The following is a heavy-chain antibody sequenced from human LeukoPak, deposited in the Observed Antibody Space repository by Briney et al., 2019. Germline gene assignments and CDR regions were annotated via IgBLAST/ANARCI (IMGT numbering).Heavy chain of an antibody. CDR3: ARDGWSLQYYDFWSGYHDAFDI. J-gene: IGHJ3*02. V-gene: IGHV3-23*01. CDR2: ISGSGGST. Sequence: GGSLRLSCAASGFTFSSYAMSWVRQAPGKGLEWVSAISGSGGSTYYADSVKGRFTISRDNAKNSLYLQMNGLRAEDTAVYYCARDGWSLQYYDFWSGYHDAFDIWGRGTMVTVSS. CDR1: GFTFSSYA. D-gene: IGHD3-3*01.